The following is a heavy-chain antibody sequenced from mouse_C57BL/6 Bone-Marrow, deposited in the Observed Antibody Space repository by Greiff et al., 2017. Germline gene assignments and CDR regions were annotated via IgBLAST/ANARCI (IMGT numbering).Heavy chain of an antibody. V-gene: IGHV5-17*01. CDR1: GFTFSDYG. CDR2: ISSGSSTI. Sequence: DVKLVESGGGLVKPGGSLKLSCAASGFTFSDYGMHWVRQAPEKGLEWVAYISSGSSTIYYADTVKGRFTISRDNAKSTLFLQMTSLRSEDTAMYYCARPIYYFHAMDYWGQGTSVTVSS. CDR3: ARPIYYFHAMDY. D-gene: IGHD1-1*01. J-gene: IGHJ4*01.